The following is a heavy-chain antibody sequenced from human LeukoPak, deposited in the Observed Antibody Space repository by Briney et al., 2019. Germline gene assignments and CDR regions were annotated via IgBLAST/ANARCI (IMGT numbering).Heavy chain of an antibody. Sequence: TSETLSLTCAVYGGSFSGYYWSWIRQPPGKGLEWIGEINHSGSTNYSPSLKSRVTISVDTSKNQFSLKLSSVTAADTAVYYCARVFRLYSSSRGYFDYWGQGTLVTVS. CDR1: GGSFSGYY. CDR3: ARVFRLYSSSRGYFDY. D-gene: IGHD6-13*01. V-gene: IGHV4-34*01. J-gene: IGHJ4*02. CDR2: INHSGST.